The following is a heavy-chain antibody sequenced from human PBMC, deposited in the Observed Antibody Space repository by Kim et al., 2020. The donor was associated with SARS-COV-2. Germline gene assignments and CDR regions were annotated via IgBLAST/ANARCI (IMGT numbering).Heavy chain of an antibody. Sequence: ASVKVSCKASGYTFTGYYMHWVRQAPGQGLEWMGRINPNSGGTNYAQKFQGRVTMTRDTSISTAYMELSRLRSDDTAVYYCARDVGADYYDSSGYYSGDYWGQGTLVTVSS. J-gene: IGHJ4*02. V-gene: IGHV1-2*06. CDR2: INPNSGGT. CDR1: GYTFTGYY. CDR3: ARDVGADYYDSSGYYSGDY. D-gene: IGHD3-22*01.